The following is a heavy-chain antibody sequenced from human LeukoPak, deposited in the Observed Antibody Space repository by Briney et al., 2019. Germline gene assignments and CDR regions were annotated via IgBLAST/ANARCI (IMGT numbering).Heavy chain of an antibody. CDR3: ATVGGSCASSNRYAYFDY. D-gene: IGHD2-2*01. CDR1: GGSISSYY. CDR2: IYYSGST. V-gene: IGHV4-59*08. J-gene: IGHJ4*01. Sequence: KPSETLSLTCTVSGGSISSYYWSWIRQLPGKGLEWVGYIYYSGSTSYNPSLKSRVTISVDTSKNQFSLKLSSVTAADTAVYYCATVGGSCASSNRYAYFDYWGQGTLVTVSS.